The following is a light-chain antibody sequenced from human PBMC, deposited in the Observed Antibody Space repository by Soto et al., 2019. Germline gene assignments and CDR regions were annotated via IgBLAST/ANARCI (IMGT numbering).Light chain of an antibody. CDR3: QQRSNWPTIT. J-gene: IGKJ1*01. V-gene: IGKV3-11*01. CDR2: DAS. CDR1: QSVSSY. Sequence: EIVFSQSPATLSLSQGERATLSCRASQSVSSYLAWYQQKPGQAPRLLSYDASNRATGIPAKFSGSGSGTDFTLTISSLETEDFAVYYCQQRSNWPTITFGQGTKVDIK.